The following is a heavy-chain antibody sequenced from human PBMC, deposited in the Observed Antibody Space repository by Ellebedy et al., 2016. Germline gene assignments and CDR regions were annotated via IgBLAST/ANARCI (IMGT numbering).Heavy chain of an antibody. Sequence: ASVKVSCXASGYTFTSYDINWVRQATGQGLEWMGWMNPNSGNTGYAQKFQGRVTMTRNTSISTAYMELSSLRSEDTAVYYCARAVFSSWSKLDYWGQGTLVTVSS. V-gene: IGHV1-8*01. CDR3: ARAVFSSWSKLDY. CDR2: MNPNSGNT. J-gene: IGHJ4*02. D-gene: IGHD6-13*01. CDR1: GYTFTSYD.